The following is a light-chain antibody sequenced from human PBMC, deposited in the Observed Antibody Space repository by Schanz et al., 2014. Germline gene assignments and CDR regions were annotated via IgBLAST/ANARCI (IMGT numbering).Light chain of an antibody. J-gene: IGLJ1*01. V-gene: IGLV2-23*01. CDR2: ESN. CDR1: SSDVGSYNL. Sequence: QSALTQPASVSGSPGQSITISCTGTSSDVGSYNLVSWYQQHPGKAPKLMIYESNKRPSGVSNRFSGSKSGNTASLTISGLQAEDEADYYCCSYAGAGSYSLDVFGTGTKLTVL. CDR3: CSYAGAGSYSLDV.